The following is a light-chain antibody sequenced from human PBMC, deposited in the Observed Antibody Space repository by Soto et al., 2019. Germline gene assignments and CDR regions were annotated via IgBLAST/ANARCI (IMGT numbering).Light chain of an antibody. CDR3: SSYTRSSTYV. V-gene: IGLV2-14*01. CDR1: SSDVGGYNY. J-gene: IGLJ1*01. Sequence: QSVLTQPASVSGSPRRSITISCTGTSSDVGGYNYVSWYQHHPGKAPKLMIYEVSNRPPGVSNRFSGSKSGNTASLTISGLQAEDQADYYCSSYTRSSTYVFGTGTKVTVL. CDR2: EVS.